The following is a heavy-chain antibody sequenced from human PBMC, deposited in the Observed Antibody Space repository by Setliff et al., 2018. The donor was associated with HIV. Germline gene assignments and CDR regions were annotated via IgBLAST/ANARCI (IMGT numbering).Heavy chain of an antibody. Sequence: LSLTCTVSGGSISSGDYCWTWIRQHPGKGLEWIGYIYYSGNTYYNPSLESRITVSLDTSKNQFSLRVNSVTAADTAVYYCARDTYDSRGYFFGYWGQGILVTVSS. J-gene: IGHJ4*02. CDR1: GGSISSGDYC. CDR3: ARDTYDSRGYFFGY. CDR2: IYYSGNT. V-gene: IGHV4-31*03. D-gene: IGHD3-22*01.